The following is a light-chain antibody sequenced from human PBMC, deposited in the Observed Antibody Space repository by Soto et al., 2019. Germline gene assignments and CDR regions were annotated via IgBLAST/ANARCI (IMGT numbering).Light chain of an antibody. CDR2: KAS. CDR3: QQYNSYSEA. Sequence: DIQMTQSPSTLSGSVGDRVTITCRASQTISSWLAWYQQKPGKAPKLLIYKASTLKSGVPSRFSGSGSGTEFTLTISSLQHDDFDTYYCQQYNSYSEAFGQGTKVDIK. V-gene: IGKV1-5*03. J-gene: IGKJ1*01. CDR1: QTISSW.